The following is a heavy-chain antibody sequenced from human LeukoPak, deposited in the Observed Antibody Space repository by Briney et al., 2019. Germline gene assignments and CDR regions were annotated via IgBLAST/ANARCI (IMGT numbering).Heavy chain of an antibody. J-gene: IGHJ6*02. CDR3: ARALTTLHYYYYYGMDV. CDR1: GGSISRGGYY. Sequence: NPSETLSLTCTVSGGSISRGGYYWSWIRQHPGKGLEWIGYIYYSGSTYYNPSRKSRVTISVDTSKNQFSLKLSSVTAADTAVYYCARALTTLHYYYYYGMDVWGQGTTVTVSS. D-gene: IGHD4-17*01. CDR2: IYYSGST. V-gene: IGHV4-31*03.